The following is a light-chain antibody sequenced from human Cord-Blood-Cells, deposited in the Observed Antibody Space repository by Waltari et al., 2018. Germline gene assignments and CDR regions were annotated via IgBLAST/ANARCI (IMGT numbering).Light chain of an antibody. J-gene: IGLJ2*01. V-gene: IGLV2-23*01. CDR3: CSYAGSSTYVV. CDR1: SSDVGSYNL. CDR2: EGS. Sequence: QSALTQPASVSGSPGQSITISCTGTSSDVGSYNLASWYQQHPGKAPNLMIYEGSKRPSGVSNRFSGSKSGNTASLTISGLQAEDEADYYCCSYAGSSTYVVFGGGTKLTVL.